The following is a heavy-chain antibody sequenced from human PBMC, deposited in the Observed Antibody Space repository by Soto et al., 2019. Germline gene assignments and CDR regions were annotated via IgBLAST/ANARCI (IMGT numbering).Heavy chain of an antibody. D-gene: IGHD1-7*01. CDR3: ARDNWNSY. CDR2: TNGDGSTT. CDR1: EFTFSNYW. J-gene: IGHJ4*02. Sequence: EVQLVESGGGLVQPGGSLRLSCVASEFTFSNYWMHWVRQAPGKGLEWVSRTNGDGSTTNYADSVKGRFTISRDNAKNMVYLQMNSLRVEDTAVYYCARDNWNSYWGRGTLVTVSS. V-gene: IGHV3-74*01.